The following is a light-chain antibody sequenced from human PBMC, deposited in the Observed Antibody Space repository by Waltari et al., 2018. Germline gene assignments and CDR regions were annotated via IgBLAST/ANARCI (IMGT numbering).Light chain of an antibody. Sequence: DIVVTQFPDSLAVSLGDRATLNCRSSQSLFSISNNKNYLAWYQQKPGQPPKLLIYWASMRDYGVPDRFSGGGSGTDFTLTISSVQAEDVAVYYCQEFYSTPPAFGQGTKVEI. CDR3: QEFYSTPPA. J-gene: IGKJ1*01. V-gene: IGKV4-1*01. CDR2: WAS. CDR1: QSLFSISNNKNY.